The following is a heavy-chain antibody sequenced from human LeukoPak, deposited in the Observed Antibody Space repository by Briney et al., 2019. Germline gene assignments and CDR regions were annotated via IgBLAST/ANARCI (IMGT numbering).Heavy chain of an antibody. Sequence: GGSLRLSCAASGFTISSYAMHWVRQAPGKGLEWVAVISYDGSNKYYADSVKGRFTISRDNSKNTLYLQMNSLRAEDTAVYYCAMWDLPYPFDYWGQGTLVTVSS. J-gene: IGHJ4*02. D-gene: IGHD1-26*01. CDR2: ISYDGSNK. CDR3: AMWDLPYPFDY. CDR1: GFTISSYA. V-gene: IGHV3-30-3*01.